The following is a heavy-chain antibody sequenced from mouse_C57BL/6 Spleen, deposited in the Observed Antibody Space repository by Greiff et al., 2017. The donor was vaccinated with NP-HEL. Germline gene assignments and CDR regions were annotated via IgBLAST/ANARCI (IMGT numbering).Heavy chain of an antibody. D-gene: IGHD2-10*02. V-gene: IGHV14-4*01. CDR1: GFNIKDDY. CDR3: TTEGYGNHPFAY. Sequence: EVQRVESGAELVRPGASVKLSCTASGFNIKDDYMHWVKQRPEQGLEWIGWIDPENGDTEYASKFQGKATITADTSSNTAYLQLSSLTSEDTAVYYCTTEGYGNHPFAYWGQGTLVTVSA. J-gene: IGHJ3*01. CDR2: IDPENGDT.